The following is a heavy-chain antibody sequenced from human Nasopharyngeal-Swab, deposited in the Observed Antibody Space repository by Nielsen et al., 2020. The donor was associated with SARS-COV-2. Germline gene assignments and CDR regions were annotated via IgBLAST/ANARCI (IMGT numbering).Heavy chain of an antibody. CDR1: GFTLSSYW. CDR3: ARDRAYYYGSGSGGFDY. J-gene: IGHJ4*02. CDR2: IKQDGSEK. D-gene: IGHD3-10*01. Sequence: GGSLRLSCAASGFTLSSYWMSWVRQAPGKGLEWVANIKQDGSEKYYVDSVKGRFTISRDNAKNSLYLQMNSLRAEDTAVYYCARDRAYYYGSGSGGFDYWGQGTLATVSS. V-gene: IGHV3-7*05.